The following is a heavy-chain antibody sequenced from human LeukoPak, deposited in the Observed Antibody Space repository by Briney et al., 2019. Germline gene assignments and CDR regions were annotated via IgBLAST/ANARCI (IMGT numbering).Heavy chain of an antibody. CDR3: AKGVAGYNFFDY. CDR1: GFTFSSYA. CDR2: ISGSGVNT. D-gene: IGHD5-24*01. J-gene: IGHJ4*02. Sequence: GGSLRLSCAASGFTFSSYAMYWVRQAPGKGLEWVSGISGSGVNTYYADSVKGRFTISRDNSKNTLYLQMNSLRAEDTAVYYCAKGVAGYNFFDYWGQGTLVTVSS. V-gene: IGHV3-23*01.